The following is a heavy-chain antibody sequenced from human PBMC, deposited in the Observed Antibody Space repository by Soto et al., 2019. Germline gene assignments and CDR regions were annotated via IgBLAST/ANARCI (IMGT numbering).Heavy chain of an antibody. CDR3: VRTVAVAGTNVPDYFDH. V-gene: IGHV4-38-2*01. Sequence: KASETLSLTCAVSGYAISNGYYWGWVRQPPGKGLEWIGDSHQSGITHHSPSLKGRVITSMLTSKNQFSLDLISVTAADTAVYYCVRTVAVAGTNVPDYFDHWGQGIQVT. D-gene: IGHD6-19*01. J-gene: IGHJ4*02. CDR2: SHQSGIT. CDR1: GYAISNGYY.